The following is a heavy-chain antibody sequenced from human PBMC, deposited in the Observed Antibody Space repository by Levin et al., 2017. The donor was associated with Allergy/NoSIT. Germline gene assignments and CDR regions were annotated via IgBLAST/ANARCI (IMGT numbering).Heavy chain of an antibody. D-gene: IGHD4/OR15-4a*01. J-gene: IGHJ4*02. Sequence: QPGGSLRLSCAASGFIFSNYVMSWVRQPPGKGLEWVASIRGSGTPTYYADSVQGRFTISRDNSRNTLYLQMNSLKAEDTAVYYCAKDPANYGWYFDYWGQGTLVTVYS. CDR3: AKDPANYGWYFDY. V-gene: IGHV3-23*01. CDR2: IRGSGTPT. CDR1: GFIFSNYV.